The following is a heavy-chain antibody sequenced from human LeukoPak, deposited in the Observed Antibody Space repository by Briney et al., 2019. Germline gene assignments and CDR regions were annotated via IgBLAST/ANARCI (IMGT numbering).Heavy chain of an antibody. V-gene: IGHV4-61*02. CDR1: GGSISSGSYY. D-gene: IGHD3-3*01. Sequence: KSSETLSLTCTVSGGSISSGSYYWSWIRQPAGKGLEWIGRIYTSGSTNYNPSLKSRVTISVDTSKNQFSLKLSSVTAADTAVYYCARVWSGYYDAFDIWGQGTMVTVSS. CDR2: IYTSGST. CDR3: ARVWSGYYDAFDI. J-gene: IGHJ3*02.